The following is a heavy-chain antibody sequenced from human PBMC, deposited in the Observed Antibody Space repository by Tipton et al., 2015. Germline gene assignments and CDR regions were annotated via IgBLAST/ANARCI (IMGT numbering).Heavy chain of an antibody. Sequence: TLSLTCSVSGGSISSSSFYWDWIRQPPGKGLEWIGNIYYSGSTYYNPSLKSRVIISIDTSKNQFSLKLSSVTAADTAVYYCARSLFPETAGLENWFDPWGQGTLVTVSS. J-gene: IGHJ5*02. CDR1: GGSISSSSFY. D-gene: IGHD6-13*01. V-gene: IGHV4-39*01. CDR3: ARSLFPETAGLENWFDP. CDR2: IYYSGST.